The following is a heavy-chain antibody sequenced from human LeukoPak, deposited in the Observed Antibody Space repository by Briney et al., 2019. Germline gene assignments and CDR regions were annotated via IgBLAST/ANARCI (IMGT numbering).Heavy chain of an antibody. D-gene: IGHD3-3*01. Sequence: ASVKVSCKVSGYTLTELSMHWVRQAPGKGLEWMGGFDPEDGETIYAQKFQGRVTMTEDTSTDTAYMELSSLRSEDTAVYYCATQCYPPDVLRFLEWLPPDYYYMDVWGKGTTVTVSS. CDR3: ATQCYPPDVLRFLEWLPPDYYYMDV. CDR2: FDPEDGET. CDR1: GYTLTELS. J-gene: IGHJ6*03. V-gene: IGHV1-24*01.